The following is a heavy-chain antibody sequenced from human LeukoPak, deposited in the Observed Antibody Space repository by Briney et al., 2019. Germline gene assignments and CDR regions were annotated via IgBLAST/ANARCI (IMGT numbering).Heavy chain of an antibody. CDR3: AKDSSSWYFDY. V-gene: IGHV3-23*01. J-gene: IGHJ4*02. Sequence: GGSLRLSCAASGFTFSNYDMNWVRQAPGKGLEWVSAISGSGGSTYYADSVKGRFTISRDNSKNTLYLQMDSLRAEDTAVYYCAKDSSSWYFDYWGQGTLVTVS. CDR2: ISGSGGST. CDR1: GFTFSNYD. D-gene: IGHD6-13*01.